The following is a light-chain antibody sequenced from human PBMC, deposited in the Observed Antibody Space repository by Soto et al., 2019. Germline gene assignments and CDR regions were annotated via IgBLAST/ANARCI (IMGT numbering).Light chain of an antibody. CDR2: NTN. Sequence: QTVVTQEPSFSVSPGGTVTLTCGFTSGSVSTHYYPSWYQQTPGQAPRTLIYNTNTRSSGVPDRFSGSILGNKAALTITGAQADDESDYYYELYLGSGISVFGTGTKVTVL. V-gene: IGLV8-61*01. J-gene: IGLJ1*01. CDR3: ELYLGSGISV. CDR1: SGSVSTHYY.